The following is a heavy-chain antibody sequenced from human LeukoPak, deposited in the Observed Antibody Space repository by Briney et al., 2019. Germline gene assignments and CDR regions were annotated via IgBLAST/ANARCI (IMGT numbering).Heavy chain of an antibody. CDR1: GFTFSSYW. D-gene: IGHD5-12*01. V-gene: IGHV3-74*01. CDR2: INSDGRST. CDR3: ARDSKVNYDWDDAFDI. J-gene: IGHJ3*02. Sequence: GGSLRLSCAASGFTFSSYWMHWVRQAPGKGLVWVSRINSDGRSTSYADSVKGRFTISRDNTKNTLYLQMNSLRAEDTAVYYCARDSKVNYDWDDAFDIWGQGTMVTVSS.